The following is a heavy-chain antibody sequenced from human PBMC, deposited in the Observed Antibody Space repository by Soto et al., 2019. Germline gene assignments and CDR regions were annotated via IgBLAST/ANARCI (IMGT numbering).Heavy chain of an antibody. Sequence: GSLRLSCAASGFTFSNFEMHWVRQAPGKGLEWVSYINTAGSTKYYAESVKGRFTISRDNARNSLFLQMNSLRAEDTALYYCAKNGLDNSPSAIDSWGPGTLVTVS. CDR2: INTAGSTK. J-gene: IGHJ4*02. V-gene: IGHV3-48*03. CDR3: AKNGLDNSPSAIDS. CDR1: GFTFSNFE. D-gene: IGHD2-8*01.